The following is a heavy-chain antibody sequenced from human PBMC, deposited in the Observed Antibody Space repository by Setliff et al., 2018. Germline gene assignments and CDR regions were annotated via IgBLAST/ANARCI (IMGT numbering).Heavy chain of an antibody. D-gene: IGHD4-17*01. CDR3: TTDNAGVNGDYADYYYYYGLDV. V-gene: IGHV3-15*01. Sequence: GGSLRLSCAASGFTLSYAWMSWVRQAPGTGLEWVGRIKSKTDGGTTDYAAPVKDRFTISRDDSKNTLCLQMNSLKTEDTAVYYCTTDNAGVNGDYADYYYYYGLDVWGQGTTVTVSS. CDR2: IKSKTDGGTT. CDR1: GFTLSYAW. J-gene: IGHJ6*02.